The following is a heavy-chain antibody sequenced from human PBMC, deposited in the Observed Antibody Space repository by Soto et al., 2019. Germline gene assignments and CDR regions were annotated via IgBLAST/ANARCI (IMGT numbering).Heavy chain of an antibody. CDR2: INHSGST. D-gene: IGHD2-2*01. V-gene: IGHV4-34*01. CDR1: GGSFSGYY. J-gene: IGHJ4*02. CDR3: ARGEGGSTSCDY. Sequence: QVQLQQWGAGLLKPSETLSLTCAVYGGSFSGYYWSWIRQPPGKGLEWIGEINHSGSTNYIPSLKSRVTISVDTSKNQFSLKLSSVTDADTAVYYFARGEGGSTSCDYWGQGTLVTVSS.